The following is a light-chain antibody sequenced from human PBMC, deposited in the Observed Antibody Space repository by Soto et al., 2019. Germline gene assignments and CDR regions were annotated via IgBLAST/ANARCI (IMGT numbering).Light chain of an antibody. Sequence: QSALTQPASASGSPGQSITISCTGTSSDVGSYNFVYWYQQHPDNAPKLMIYEVSNPPAGVSHRFSGPKSGNTASLTISGRPGEDEADYYGSSYTSSSTHVVFGGGTKLTVL. CDR3: SSYTSSSTHVV. CDR2: EVS. CDR1: SSDVGSYNF. V-gene: IGLV2-14*01. J-gene: IGLJ2*01.